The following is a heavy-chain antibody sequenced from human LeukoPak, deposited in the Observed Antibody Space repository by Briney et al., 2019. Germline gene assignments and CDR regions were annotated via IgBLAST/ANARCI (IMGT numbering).Heavy chain of an antibody. J-gene: IGHJ6*02. CDR3: ARDRTIFGVGNYYYYGMDV. V-gene: IGHV4-30-4*01. D-gene: IGHD3-3*01. CDR2: IYYSGST. Sequence: TLSLTCTVSGGSISSGDYYWSWIRQPPGKGLEWIGYIYYSGSTYYNPSLKRRVTISVDTSKNQFSLKLSSVTAADTAVYYCARDRTIFGVGNYYYYGMDVWGQGTTVTVSS. CDR1: GGSISSGDYY.